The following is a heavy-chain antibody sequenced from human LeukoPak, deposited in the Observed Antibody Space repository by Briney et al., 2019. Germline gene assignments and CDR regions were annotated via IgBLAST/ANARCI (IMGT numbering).Heavy chain of an antibody. J-gene: IGHJ4*02. CDR1: GSTFSTYA. CDR2: ISGSGGST. Sequence: PGGSLRLSCAASGSTFSTYAMSWVRQAPGKGLEWVSAISGSGGSTYYADSVKGRFTISRDNSKNTLYLQMNSLRAEDTAVYYCAKGALRLGRWDPDSSGYCHFDYWGQGTLVTVSS. V-gene: IGHV3-23*01. D-gene: IGHD3-22*01. CDR3: AKGALRLGRWDPDSSGYCHFDY.